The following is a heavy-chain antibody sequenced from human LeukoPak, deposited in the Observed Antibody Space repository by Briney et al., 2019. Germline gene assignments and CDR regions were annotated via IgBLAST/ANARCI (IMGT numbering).Heavy chain of an antibody. V-gene: IGHV4-34*01. CDR3: ARGGSSGSYNQSYYYYYGMGV. Sequence: SETLSLTCAVYGGSFSGYYWSWIRQPPGKGLEWIGEINHSGSTNYNPSLKSRVTISVDTSKNQFSLKLSSVTAADTAVYYCARGGSSGSYNQSYYYYYGMGVWGQGTTVTVSS. CDR1: GGSFSGYY. J-gene: IGHJ6*02. CDR2: INHSGST. D-gene: IGHD1-26*01.